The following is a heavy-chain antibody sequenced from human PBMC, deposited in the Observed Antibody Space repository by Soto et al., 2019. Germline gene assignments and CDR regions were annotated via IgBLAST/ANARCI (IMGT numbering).Heavy chain of an antibody. J-gene: IGHJ4*02. CDR2: IYYSGST. CDR3: ARAAIAARPNYFDY. V-gene: IGHV4-39*01. CDR1: GGSISSSSYY. D-gene: IGHD6-6*01. Sequence: SETLSLTCTVSGGSISSSSYYWGWIRQPPGKGLEWIGSIYYSGSTYYNPSLKSRVTISVDTSKNQFSLKLSSVTAADTAVYYWARAAIAARPNYFDYWGQGTLVTVSS.